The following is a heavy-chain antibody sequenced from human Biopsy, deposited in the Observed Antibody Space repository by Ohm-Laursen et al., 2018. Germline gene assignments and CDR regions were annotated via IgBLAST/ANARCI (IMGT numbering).Heavy chain of an antibody. J-gene: IGHJ6*02. Sequence: PSETLSLTWTVSGDSVTKYYWSWIRQPPGKGLEWIGHIYYSVMTNYNPSLQSRVSISVDTSRNQVSLTLSSVTAADTAVYYCARDSGILNYGNFKYYHYYGMDVWGQGTKVTVSS. D-gene: IGHD4-11*01. V-gene: IGHV4-59*02. CDR1: GDSVTKYY. CDR2: IYYSVMT. CDR3: ARDSGILNYGNFKYYHYYGMDV.